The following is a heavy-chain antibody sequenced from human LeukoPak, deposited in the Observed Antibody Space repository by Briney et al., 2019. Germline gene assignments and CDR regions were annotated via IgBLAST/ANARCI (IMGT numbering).Heavy chain of an antibody. V-gene: IGHV1-69*13. D-gene: IGHD6-13*01. Sequence: GVSVKVSCKASGGTFSSYAISWVRQAPGQGLEWMGGIIPIFGTANYAQKFQGRVTITADESTSTAYMELSSLRSEDTAVYYCARGSSSWQRMTYYYYGMDVWGQGTAVTVSS. CDR1: GGTFSSYA. CDR2: IIPIFGTA. J-gene: IGHJ6*02. CDR3: ARGSSSWQRMTYYYYGMDV.